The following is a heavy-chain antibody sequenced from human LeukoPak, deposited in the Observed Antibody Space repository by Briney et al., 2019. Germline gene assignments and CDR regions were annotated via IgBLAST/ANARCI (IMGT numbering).Heavy chain of an antibody. Sequence: PGRSLRLSCAASGFTFSSYGMHWVRQAPGKGLEWVAVISYDGSNKYYADSVKGRFTISRDNSKNTLYLQMNSLRVEDTAVYYCAKGPQDYYFDYWGQGTLVSVSS. CDR3: AKGPQDYYFDY. V-gene: IGHV3-30*18. J-gene: IGHJ4*02. CDR2: ISYDGSNK. CDR1: GFTFSSYG.